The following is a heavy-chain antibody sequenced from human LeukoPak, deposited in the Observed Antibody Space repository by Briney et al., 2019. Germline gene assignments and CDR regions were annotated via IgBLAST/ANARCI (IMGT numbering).Heavy chain of an antibody. D-gene: IGHD3-10*01. CDR1: GYTFTSYA. J-gene: IGHJ4*02. CDR3: ARASLKWYYGP. V-gene: IGHV1-3*01. Sequence: ASVKVSCKASGYTFTSYAMHWVRQAPGQSLEWMGWINAGNGNTKYSQKFQGRVTITRDTSASTAYMELSSLRSEDTAVYYCARASLKWYYGPWGQGTLVTVSS. CDR2: INAGNGNT.